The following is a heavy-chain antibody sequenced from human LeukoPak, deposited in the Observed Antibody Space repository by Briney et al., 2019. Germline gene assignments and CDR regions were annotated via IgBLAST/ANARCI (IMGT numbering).Heavy chain of an antibody. CDR1: GGSVSGYY. V-gene: IGHV4-59*02. CDR2: IYYSGST. J-gene: IGHJ4*02. CDR3: VRANYFDY. Sequence: PSETLSLTCAVSGGSVSGYYWTWMRQPPGKGLEWIGDIYYSGSTNYNPSLESRVTISIDTSKNHFYLKLSSVTAADTAVYLCVRANYFDYWGQGTLVTVSS.